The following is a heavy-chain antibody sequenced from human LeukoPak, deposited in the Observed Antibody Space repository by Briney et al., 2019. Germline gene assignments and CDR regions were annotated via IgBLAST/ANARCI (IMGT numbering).Heavy chain of an antibody. Sequence: GRSLRLSCAASGFTFRSYGMHWVRQAPGKGLEWVAVISYDGSNKYYADSVKGRFTISGDNSKNTLYLQMNSLRAEDTAVYYCAKDYCGGDCYPDYWGQGTLVTVSS. V-gene: IGHV3-30*18. CDR2: ISYDGSNK. J-gene: IGHJ4*02. CDR3: AKDYCGGDCYPDY. D-gene: IGHD2-21*02. CDR1: GFTFRSYG.